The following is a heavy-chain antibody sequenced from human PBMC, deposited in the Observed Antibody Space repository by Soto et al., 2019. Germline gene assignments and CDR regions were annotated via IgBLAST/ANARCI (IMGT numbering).Heavy chain of an antibody. CDR3: GIHNDGSGSTYFDY. CDR1: GGSISSYY. V-gene: IGHV4-59*08. D-gene: IGHD3-10*01. J-gene: IGHJ4*02. CDR2: IYYSGST. Sequence: SETLSLTCTVSGGSISSYYWSWIRQPPGKGLEWIGYIYYSGSTNYNPSLKSRVTISVDTSKNQFSLKLNSMTAADTAVYYCGIHNDGSGSTYFDYWGQGTLVTVSS.